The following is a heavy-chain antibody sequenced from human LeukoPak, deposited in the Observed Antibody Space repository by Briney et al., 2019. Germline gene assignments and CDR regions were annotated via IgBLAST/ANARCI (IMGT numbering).Heavy chain of an antibody. Sequence: GGSLRLSCAASGFTFSSYAMSWVRQAPGKGLEWVSAISGSGGSTYYADSVKGRFTISRDNSKNTLYLQMNTLRAEDTAVYYCVRDDTVTGHFDYWGQGTLVTVSS. CDR3: VRDDTVTGHFDY. CDR1: GFTFSSYA. CDR2: ISGSGGST. J-gene: IGHJ4*02. V-gene: IGHV3-23*01. D-gene: IGHD4-11*01.